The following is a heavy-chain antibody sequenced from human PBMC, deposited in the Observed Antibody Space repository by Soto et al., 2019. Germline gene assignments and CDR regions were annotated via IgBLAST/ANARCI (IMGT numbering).Heavy chain of an antibody. D-gene: IGHD4-4*01. CDR2: ISYDGSNK. CDR1: GFTFSSYA. Sequence: GGSLRLSYAASGFTFSSYAMHWVRQAPGKGLEWVAVISYDGSNKYYADSVKGRFTISRDNSKNTLYLQMNSLRAEDTAVYYCARDSGYSNYDYWGQGTLVTVSS. CDR3: ARDSGYSNYDY. V-gene: IGHV3-30-3*01. J-gene: IGHJ4*02.